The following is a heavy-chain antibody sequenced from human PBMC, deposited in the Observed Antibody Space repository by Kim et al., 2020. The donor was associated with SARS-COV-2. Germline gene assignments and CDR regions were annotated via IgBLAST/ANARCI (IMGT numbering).Heavy chain of an antibody. CDR2: ISYDGSNK. D-gene: IGHD1-1*01. Sequence: GRSLRLSCAASGLTFSSYGMHWVRQAPGKGLEWVAVISYDGSNKYYADSVKGRFTISRDNSKNTLYLQMNSLRAEDTAVYYCAKGGVTTPNDHDYWGQGTLVTVSS. CDR3: AKGGVTTPNDHDY. V-gene: IGHV3-30*18. CDR1: GLTFSSYG. J-gene: IGHJ4*02.